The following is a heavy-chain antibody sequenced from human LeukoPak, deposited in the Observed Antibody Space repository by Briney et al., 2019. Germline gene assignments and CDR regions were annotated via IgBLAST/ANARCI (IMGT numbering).Heavy chain of an antibody. D-gene: IGHD6-19*01. J-gene: IGHJ6*02. CDR3: ARDSQQAGYSSGWYGYYYYGMDV. CDR1: GFTFSTYS. V-gene: IGHV3-21*04. Sequence: PGGSLRLSCAASGFTFSTYSTNWVRQAPGKGLEWVSYISSSSSYTNYADSVKGRFTISRDNAKNSLYLQMNSLRAEDTAVYYCARDSQQAGYSSGWYGYYYYGMDVWGQGTTVTVSS. CDR2: ISSSSSYT.